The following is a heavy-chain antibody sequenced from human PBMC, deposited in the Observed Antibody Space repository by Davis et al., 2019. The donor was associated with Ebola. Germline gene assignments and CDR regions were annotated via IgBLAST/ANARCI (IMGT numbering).Heavy chain of an antibody. CDR2: ISAYNGNT. D-gene: IGHD3-10*01. CDR3: ARFRITMVRGMNWFDP. Sequence: AASVKVSCKASGYTFTGYYMHWVRQAPGQGLEWMGWISAYNGNTNYAQKLQGRVTMTTDTSTSTAYMELRSLRSDDTAVYYCARFRITMVRGMNWFDPWGQGTLVTVSS. CDR1: GYTFTGYY. V-gene: IGHV1-18*04. J-gene: IGHJ5*02.